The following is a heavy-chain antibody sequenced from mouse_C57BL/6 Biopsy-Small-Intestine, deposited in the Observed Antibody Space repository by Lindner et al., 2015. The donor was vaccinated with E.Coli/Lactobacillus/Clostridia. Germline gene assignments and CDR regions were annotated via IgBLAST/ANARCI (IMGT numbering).Heavy chain of an antibody. Sequence: SVKVSCKASGYIFTTYGVGWVRQAPGQGLEWMGWINTYNYNTKYAQKFQGRVTMTTDTSANTAYMELRSLTSEDTAVYYWARGGGKYSGFDSADHWGQGTLVTVSS. D-gene: IGHD2-12*01. V-gene: IGHV1-14*01. CDR2: INTYNYNT. J-gene: IGHJ4*01. CDR3: ARGGGKYSGFDSADH. CDR1: GYIFTTYG.